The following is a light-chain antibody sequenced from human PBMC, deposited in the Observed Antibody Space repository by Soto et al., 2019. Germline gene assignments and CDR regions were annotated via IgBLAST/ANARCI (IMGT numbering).Light chain of an antibody. V-gene: IGKV1-5*03. J-gene: IGKJ4*01. CDR3: QQHANYPIT. Sequence: DIQMTQSPSTLSASIGDRVTITCRASRNIGSWLAWYQQKAGKAPNLLIYKASTLETGVPARFSGSASGTEFTLTISSLQPDDVATYYCQQHANYPITFGGGTKVEI. CDR2: KAS. CDR1: RNIGSW.